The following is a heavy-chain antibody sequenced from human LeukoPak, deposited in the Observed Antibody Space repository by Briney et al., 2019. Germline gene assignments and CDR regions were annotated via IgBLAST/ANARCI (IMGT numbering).Heavy chain of an antibody. D-gene: IGHD3-3*01. Sequence: SGPTLVNPTQTLTLTCTLSGFSLSTSGMCVSWIRQPPGKALEWLALIDWDDDKYYSTSLKTRLTISKDTSKNQVVLTMTNMDPVDTATYYCARTTKTGSGYDFWSGPLDWGQGTLVTVSS. CDR2: IDWDDDK. V-gene: IGHV2-70*01. CDR1: GFSLSTSGMC. J-gene: IGHJ4*02. CDR3: ARTTKTGSGYDFWSGPLD.